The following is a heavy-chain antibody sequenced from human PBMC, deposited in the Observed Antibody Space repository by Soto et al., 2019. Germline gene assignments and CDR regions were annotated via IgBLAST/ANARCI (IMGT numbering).Heavy chain of an antibody. J-gene: IGHJ4*02. Sequence: PGGSLRLSCAASGFTFSNAWMSWVRQAPGKGLEWVGRIKSKTDGGTTDYAAPVKGRFTISRDDSKNTLYLQMNSLKTEDTAVYYCTTDFDYDFWSGYFPFDYWGQGTLVTVSS. CDR2: IKSKTDGGTT. CDR3: TTDFDYDFWSGYFPFDY. CDR1: GFTFSNAW. D-gene: IGHD3-3*01. V-gene: IGHV3-15*01.